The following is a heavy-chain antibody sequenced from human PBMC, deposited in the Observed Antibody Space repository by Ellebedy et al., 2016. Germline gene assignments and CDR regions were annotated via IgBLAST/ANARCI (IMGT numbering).Heavy chain of an antibody. Sequence: GESLKISCAASGFTFSSYAMSWVRQAPGKGLECVANIKQDGSKKSYVDSVKGRFTISRDNAKNSLYLQMNSLRAEDTAVYYCSRHTDYALDYWGQGALVTVSS. CDR1: GFTFSSYA. J-gene: IGHJ4*02. V-gene: IGHV3-7*01. CDR2: IKQDGSKK. CDR3: SRHTDYALDY. D-gene: IGHD4-17*01.